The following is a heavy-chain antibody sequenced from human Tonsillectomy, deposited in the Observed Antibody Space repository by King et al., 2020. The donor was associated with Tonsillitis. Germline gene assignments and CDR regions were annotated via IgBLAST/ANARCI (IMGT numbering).Heavy chain of an antibody. V-gene: IGHV3-53*01. CDR2: IYKGGST. CDR1: GFTVTDNY. CDR3: ASHYCNSGSCDIDY. J-gene: IGHJ4*02. Sequence: VQLVESGGGVIQPGGSLRLSCAVSGFTVTDNYMSWVRQAPGKGLEWVSTIYKGGSTYYTDSVKSRFTISRDNSKNTVHLQMSSLRAGDTALYYCASHYCNSGSCDIDYWGQGALVTVSS. D-gene: IGHD2-15*01.